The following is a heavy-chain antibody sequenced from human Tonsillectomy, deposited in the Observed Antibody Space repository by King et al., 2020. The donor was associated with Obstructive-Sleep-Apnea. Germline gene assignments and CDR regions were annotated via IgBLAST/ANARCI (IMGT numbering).Heavy chain of an antibody. CDR3: ARGLYEYGDKEGALDV. CDR1: GFTFSYYT. Sequence: VQLVESGGGLVKPGGSLRLSCAASGFTFSYYTMNWVRQPPGKGLEWVSSISSISAYIYYADSVKGRFTISRDNAKNLLYLQMNSLRAEDTALYYCARGLYEYGDKEGALDVWGPGTMVTVSS. J-gene: IGHJ3*01. D-gene: IGHD4-17*01. CDR2: ISSISAYI. V-gene: IGHV3-21*01.